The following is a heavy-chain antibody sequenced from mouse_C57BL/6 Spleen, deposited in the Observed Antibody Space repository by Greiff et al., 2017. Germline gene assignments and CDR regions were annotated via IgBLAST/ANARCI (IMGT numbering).Heavy chain of an antibody. D-gene: IGHD1-1*01. CDR1: GYTFTDYN. CDR2: INPNNGGT. V-gene: IGHV1-18*01. CDR3: ARGRIYYYGSSLFDY. Sequence: EVKLMESGPELVKPGASVKIPCKASGYTFTDYNMDWVKQSHGKSLEWIGDINPNNGGTIYNQKFKGKATLTVDKSSSTAYMELRSLTSEDTAVYYCARGRIYYYGSSLFDYWGQGTTLTVSS. J-gene: IGHJ2*01.